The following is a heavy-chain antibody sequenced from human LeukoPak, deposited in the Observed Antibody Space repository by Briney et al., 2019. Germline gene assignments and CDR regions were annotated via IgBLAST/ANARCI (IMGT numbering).Heavy chain of an antibody. CDR3: ARDLTPGI. V-gene: IGHV4-39*02. CDR1: GGSISSSSYY. D-gene: IGHD6-13*01. J-gene: IGHJ4*02. CDR2: IYYSGST. Sequence: SETLSLTCTVSGGSISSSSYYWGWIRQPPGKGLEWIGSIYYSGSTYYNPSLKSRVTISVDTSKNQFSLKLSSVTAADTAVYYCARDLTPGIWGQGTLVTVSS.